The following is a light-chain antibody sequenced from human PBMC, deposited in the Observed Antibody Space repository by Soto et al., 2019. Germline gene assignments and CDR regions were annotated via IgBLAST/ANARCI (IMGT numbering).Light chain of an antibody. CDR3: SSYTSSSTLV. CDR1: SSDVGGYNY. J-gene: IGLJ2*01. Sequence: QSALTQPASVSGSPGQSITISCTGTSSDVGGYNYVSWYQQHPGKAPKLMIYDVSNRPSGVSNRFSGSKSGNMAFLIISGLQAEDEADYYCSSYTSSSTLVFGGGTQLTVL. CDR2: DVS. V-gene: IGLV2-14*03.